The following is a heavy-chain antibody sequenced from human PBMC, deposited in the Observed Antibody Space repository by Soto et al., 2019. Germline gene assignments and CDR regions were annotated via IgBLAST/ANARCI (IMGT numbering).Heavy chain of an antibody. D-gene: IGHD6-13*01. CDR1: GFTFDSYA. CDR3: ANDAKAASAPYLFDA. V-gene: IGHV3-23*01. CDR2: LGGSGATT. Sequence: EVQLLQSEGGLVQPGGSLRLSCAASGFTFDSYAMSWVRQAPGKGPEWVSALGGSGATTHYADTVKGRFTTSRDNSKITLYLQMNRLRVEDTPVYYCANDAKAASAPYLFDAWRQGTLVIVSS. J-gene: IGHJ4*02.